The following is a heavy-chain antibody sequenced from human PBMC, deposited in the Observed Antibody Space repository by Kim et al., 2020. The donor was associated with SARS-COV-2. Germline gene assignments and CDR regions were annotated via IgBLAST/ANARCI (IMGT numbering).Heavy chain of an antibody. V-gene: IGHV6-1*01. CDR1: GDSVSSNSAA. CDR3: AREYFDWLLYPSTYYGMDV. CDR2: TYYRSKWYN. D-gene: IGHD3-9*01. Sequence: SQTLSLTCAISGDSVSSNSAAWNWIRQSPSRGLEWLGRTYYRSKWYNDYAVSVKSRITINPDTSKNQFSLQLNSVTPEDTAVYYCAREYFDWLLYPSTYYGMDVWGQGTTVTVSS. J-gene: IGHJ6*02.